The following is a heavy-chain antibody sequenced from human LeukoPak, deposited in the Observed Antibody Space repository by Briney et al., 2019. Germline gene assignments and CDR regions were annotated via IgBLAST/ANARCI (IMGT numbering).Heavy chain of an antibody. D-gene: IGHD3-3*01. CDR3: ARGWSGYSSYYYYYYMDV. J-gene: IGHJ6*03. CDR2: IIPILGIA. Sequence: SVKVSCKASGGTFSSYTISWVRQAPGQGLEWMGRIIPILGIANYALKFQGRVTITADKSTSTAYMELSSLRSEDTAVYYCARGWSGYSSYYYYYYMDVWGKGTTVTVSS. V-gene: IGHV1-69*02. CDR1: GGTFSSYT.